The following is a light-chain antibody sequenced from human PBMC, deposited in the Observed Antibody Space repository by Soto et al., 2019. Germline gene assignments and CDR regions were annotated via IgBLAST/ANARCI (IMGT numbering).Light chain of an antibody. V-gene: IGLV2-14*01. CDR3: TSYTGSRSLVV. J-gene: IGLJ2*01. CDR1: SSDIGSYNY. CDR2: EVS. Sequence: QSVLTQSASVSASPGQSITISCTGTSSDIGSYNYVSWYRHHPGKAPQLMIYEVSHRPSGISHRFSGSKSGNTASLTISGLQAADEGYYYCTSYTGSRSLVVFGGGTKVTVL.